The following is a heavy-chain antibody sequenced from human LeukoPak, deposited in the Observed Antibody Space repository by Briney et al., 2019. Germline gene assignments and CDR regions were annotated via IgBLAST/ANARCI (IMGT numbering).Heavy chain of an antibody. CDR1: GGTFSSYA. V-gene: IGHV1-69*05. Sequence: WASVKISCKASGGTFSSYAISWVRQAPGQGLEWMGGIIPIFGTANYAQKFQGRVTITTDESTSTAYMELSSLRSEDTAVYYCARDSSSWCAIGDQSWFDPWGQGTLVTVSS. J-gene: IGHJ5*02. D-gene: IGHD6-13*01. CDR3: ARDSSSWCAIGDQSWFDP. CDR2: IIPIFGTA.